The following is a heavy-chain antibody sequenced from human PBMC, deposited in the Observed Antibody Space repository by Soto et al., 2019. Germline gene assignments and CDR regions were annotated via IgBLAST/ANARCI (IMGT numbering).Heavy chain of an antibody. J-gene: IGHJ6*02. V-gene: IGHV5-51*01. CDR3: AASIFYYGMDV. Sequence: GESLKISCKGSGYTFTNYWIGWVRQMPGKGLEWMGIIYPGDSDTKYNPSFQGQVTISADKSITATYLQWSSLKASDTAIYYCAASIFYYGMDVWGQGTTVTVS. CDR2: IYPGDSDT. CDR1: GYTFTNYW.